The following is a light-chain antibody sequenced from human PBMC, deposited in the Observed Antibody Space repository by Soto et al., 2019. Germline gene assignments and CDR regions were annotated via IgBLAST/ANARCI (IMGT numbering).Light chain of an antibody. CDR2: GAS. V-gene: IGKV3-20*01. Sequence: EIVLTQSPGALALSPGEGATRACRASQSVSSSQLAWYQQKPGQAPRLLMYGASSRATGIPDRLSGSGSGTDFTLTISRLEAEDFAVYYCKQYGSSPTFGQGTQLEIK. CDR1: QSVSSSQ. J-gene: IGKJ5*01. CDR3: KQYGSSPT.